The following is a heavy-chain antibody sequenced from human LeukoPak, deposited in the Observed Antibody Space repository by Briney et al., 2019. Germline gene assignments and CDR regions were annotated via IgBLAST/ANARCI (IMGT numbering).Heavy chain of an antibody. Sequence: GGSLRLSCAASGFTFSSYGMTWVRQAPGRGLEWVSYIRSSDDSTYYADSVKGRFTISRDNSKNTLYLQMNSLRAEDTAVYYCAKGAIGMDPFDYWGQGTLVTVSS. CDR3: AKGAIGMDPFDY. CDR1: GFTFSSYG. D-gene: IGHD1-14*01. J-gene: IGHJ4*02. CDR2: IRSSDDST. V-gene: IGHV3-23*01.